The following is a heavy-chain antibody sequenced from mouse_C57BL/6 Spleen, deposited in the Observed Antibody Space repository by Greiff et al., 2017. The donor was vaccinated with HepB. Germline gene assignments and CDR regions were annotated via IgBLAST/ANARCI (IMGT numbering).Heavy chain of an antibody. CDR2: IYPSDSET. D-gene: IGHD1-1*01. V-gene: IGHV1-61*01. Sequence: VQLQQPGAELVRPGSSVKLSCKASGYTFTSYWMDWVKQRPGQGLEWIGNIYPSDSETHYNQKFKDKATLTVDKSSSTAYMQLSSLTSEDSAVYYCARCSSYAMDYWGQGTSVTVSS. CDR1: GYTFTSYW. CDR3: ARCSSYAMDY. J-gene: IGHJ4*01.